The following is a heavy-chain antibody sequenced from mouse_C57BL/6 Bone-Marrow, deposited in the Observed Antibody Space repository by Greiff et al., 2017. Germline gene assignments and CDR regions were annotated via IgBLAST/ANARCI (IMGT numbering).Heavy chain of an antibody. CDR1: GFSFNTYA. CDR3: VRQDYSNRYFDV. CDR2: IRSKSNNYAT. D-gene: IGHD2-5*01. V-gene: IGHV10-1*01. Sequence: EVNVVESGGGLVQPKGSLKLSCAASGFSFNTYAMNWVRQAPGKGLEWVARIRSKSNNYATYYADSVKDRFTISRDDSESMLYLQMNNLKTEDTAMYYCVRQDYSNRYFDVWGTGTTVTVSS. J-gene: IGHJ1*03.